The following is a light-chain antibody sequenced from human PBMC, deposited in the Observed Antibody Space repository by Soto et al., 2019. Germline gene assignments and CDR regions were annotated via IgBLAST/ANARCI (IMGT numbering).Light chain of an antibody. CDR1: QTVSSNY. J-gene: IGKJ2*01. V-gene: IGKV3-20*01. CDR2: GAS. Sequence: VLTQSPGTLSLSPGERATLSCRASQTVSSNYLAWYQQKPGQAPRLLIYGASSRATGIPDRFSGSGSGTDFTLTISRLEPEDVAVYYCQQYGSSISYTFGQGTKLEIK. CDR3: QQYGSSISYT.